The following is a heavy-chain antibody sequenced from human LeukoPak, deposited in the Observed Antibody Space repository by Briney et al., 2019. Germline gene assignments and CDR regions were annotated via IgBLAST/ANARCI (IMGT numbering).Heavy chain of an antibody. CDR2: ISSSSSTI. CDR1: GFTFSSYS. Sequence: GGSLRLSCAASGFTFSSYSMNWVRQAPGKGLEWVSYISSSSSTIYYADSVKGRFTISRDNAKNSLYLQMNSLRAEDTAVYYCTKAYCSSRSCLADSWGQGTLVTVSS. CDR3: TKAYCSSRSCLADS. D-gene: IGHD2-15*01. J-gene: IGHJ4*02. V-gene: IGHV3-48*01.